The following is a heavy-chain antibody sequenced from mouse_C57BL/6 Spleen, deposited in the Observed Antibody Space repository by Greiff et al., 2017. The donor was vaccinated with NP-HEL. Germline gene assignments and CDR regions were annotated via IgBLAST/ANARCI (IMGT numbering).Heavy chain of an antibody. CDR3: ARRGITTADWYFDV. V-gene: IGHV1-52*01. J-gene: IGHJ1*03. Sequence: VQLQQPGAELVRPGSSVKLSCKASGYTFTSYWMHWVKQRPIQGLEWIGNIDPSDSETHYNQKFKDKATLTVDKSSSTAYMQLSSLPSEDSAVYCCARRGITTADWYFDVWGTGTSVTVSS. CDR1: GYTFTSYW. D-gene: IGHD2-4*01. CDR2: IDPSDSET.